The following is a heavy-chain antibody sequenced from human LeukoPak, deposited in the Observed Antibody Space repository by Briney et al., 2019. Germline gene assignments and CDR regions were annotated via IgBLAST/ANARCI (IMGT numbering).Heavy chain of an antibody. J-gene: IGHJ4*02. CDR3: ARDLPPYYYDSSGPYNDY. CDR2: ISSSSSYI. CDR1: GFTFSSYS. Sequence: GGSLRLSCAASGFTFSSYSMTWVRQAPGKGLEWVSSISSSSSYIYYADSVKGRFTISRDNAKNSLYLQMNSLRAEDTAVYYCARDLPPYYYDSSGPYNDYWGQGTLVTVSS. D-gene: IGHD3-22*01. V-gene: IGHV3-21*01.